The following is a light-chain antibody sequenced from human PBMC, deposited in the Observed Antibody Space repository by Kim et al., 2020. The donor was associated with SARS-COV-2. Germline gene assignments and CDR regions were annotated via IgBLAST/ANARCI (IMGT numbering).Light chain of an antibody. CDR1: QSVSSY. V-gene: IGKV3-11*01. CDR3: QQRSNWPLT. CDR2: DAS. J-gene: IGKJ4*01. Sequence: SWYQGERATLSCRASQSVSSYLAWYQQKPGQAPRLLIYDASNRATGIPARFSGSGSGTDFTLTISSLEPEDFAVYYCQQRSNWPLTFGGGTKLEI.